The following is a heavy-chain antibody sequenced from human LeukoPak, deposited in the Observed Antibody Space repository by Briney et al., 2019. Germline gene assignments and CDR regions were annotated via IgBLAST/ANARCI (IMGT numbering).Heavy chain of an antibody. CDR1: GGTFSSYA. CDR2: IIPILGTA. V-gene: IGHV1-69*05. Sequence: ASVKVPCKPSGGTFSSYAISWVRQAPGQGLEWMGGIIPILGTANYAQKFQGRVTITTDESTSTAYMELSSLRSEDTAVYYCARDLTGTNWFDPWGQGTLVTVSS. CDR3: ARDLTGTNWFDP. J-gene: IGHJ5*02. D-gene: IGHD1-7*01.